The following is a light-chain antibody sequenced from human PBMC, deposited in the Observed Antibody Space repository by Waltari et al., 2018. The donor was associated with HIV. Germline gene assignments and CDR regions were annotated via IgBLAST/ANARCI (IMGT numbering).Light chain of an antibody. CDR1: SLNIGRNT. CDR2: TDG. CDR3: ATWDDSLNGLI. Sequence: QSVLTQPPPASATPGQRVTISCSGSSLNIGRNTVSWYQQLPGTAPDLLIYTDGQRPSGVPDRFSGSKSGTSASLAISGLQSGDEADYYCATWDDSLNGLIFGGGTKLSVL. V-gene: IGLV1-44*01. J-gene: IGLJ2*01.